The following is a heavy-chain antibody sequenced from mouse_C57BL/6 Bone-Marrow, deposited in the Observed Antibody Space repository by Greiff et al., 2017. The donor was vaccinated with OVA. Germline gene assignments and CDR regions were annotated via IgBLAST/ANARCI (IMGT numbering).Heavy chain of an antibody. V-gene: IGHV14-1*01. CDR3: TTYDGYCPDDMDY. CDR2: IDPEDGDT. D-gene: IGHD2-3*01. Sequence: VQLQQSGAELVRPGASVKLSCTASGFTITDYYMHWVKQRPEQGLEWIGRIDPEDGDTEYAPKFQGKATMTADTSSNTAYLQLSSLTSEDTAVYYGTTYDGYCPDDMDYWGQGTSVTVSS. J-gene: IGHJ4*01. CDR1: GFTITDYY.